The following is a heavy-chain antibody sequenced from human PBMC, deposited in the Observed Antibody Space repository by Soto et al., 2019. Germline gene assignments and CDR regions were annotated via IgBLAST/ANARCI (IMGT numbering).Heavy chain of an antibody. CDR2: INHSGST. D-gene: IGHD2-2*01. CDR3: ARGRDLVVVPAAPAMVRGDDAFDI. Sequence: SETLSLTCAVYGGSFSGYYWSWIRQPPGKGLEWIGEINHSGSTNYNPSLKSRVTISVDTSKNQFSLKLSSVTAADTAVYYCARGRDLVVVPAAPAMVRGDDAFDIWGQGTMVTVSS. CDR1: GGSFSGYY. J-gene: IGHJ3*02. V-gene: IGHV4-34*01.